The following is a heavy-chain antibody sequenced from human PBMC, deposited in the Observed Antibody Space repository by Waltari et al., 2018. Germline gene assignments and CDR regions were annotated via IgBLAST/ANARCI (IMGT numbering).Heavy chain of an antibody. CDR1: GGSISSSSYY. Sequence: QLQLQESGPGLVKPSETLSLTCTVSGGSISSSSYYWGWLRQPPGKGLEWIGSIYYSGSTYYNPSLKSRVTISVDTSKNQFSLKLSSVTAADTAVYYCASFGTGDDPDDAFDIWGQGTMVTVSS. D-gene: IGHD3-10*01. CDR2: IYYSGST. V-gene: IGHV4-39*01. CDR3: ASFGTGDDPDDAFDI. J-gene: IGHJ3*02.